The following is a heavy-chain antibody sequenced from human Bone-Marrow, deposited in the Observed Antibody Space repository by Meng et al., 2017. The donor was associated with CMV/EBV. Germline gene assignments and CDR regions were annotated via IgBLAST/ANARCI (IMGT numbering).Heavy chain of an antibody. V-gene: IGHV3-48*04. D-gene: IGHD3-10*01. J-gene: IGHJ6*02. Sequence: GESLKISCAASGFTVSSNYMSWVRQAPGKGLEWVSYISSSSSTIYYADSVKGRFTISRDNAKNSLYLQMNSLRAEDTAVYYRALSLGSGSSFGMDVWGQGTTVTVSS. CDR3: ALSLGSGSSFGMDV. CDR2: ISSSSSTI. CDR1: GFTVSSNY.